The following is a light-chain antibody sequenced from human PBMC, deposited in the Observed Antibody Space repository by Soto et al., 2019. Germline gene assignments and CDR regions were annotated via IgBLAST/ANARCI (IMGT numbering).Light chain of an antibody. CDR1: QSVGSN. J-gene: IGKJ4*01. Sequence: DIVLTQSPGTLSLSPGERGTLSCRASQSVGSNLAWYQHKPGQAPRLLIYDASTRATGVPATFSGSGSGTEFTLTISSLQSDDFAIYYCQHYNMWPHMRSVGGGTKVDIK. CDR3: QHYNMWPHMRS. CDR2: DAS. V-gene: IGKV3-15*01.